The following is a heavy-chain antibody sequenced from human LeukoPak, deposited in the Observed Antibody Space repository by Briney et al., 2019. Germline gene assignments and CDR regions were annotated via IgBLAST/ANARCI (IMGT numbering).Heavy chain of an antibody. CDR3: ARVYRSGYLYYYYYMDV. CDR2: ISTYNGNT. D-gene: IGHD5-12*01. J-gene: IGHJ6*03. V-gene: IGHV1-18*01. Sequence: GASVKVSCKASGYTFTSHGISWVRQAPGQGLEWMGWISTYNGNTNYAQKLQGRVSMTTDTSTSTAYMDLRSLRSDDTAVYYCARVYRSGYLYYYYYMDVWGKGTTVTVSS. CDR1: GYTFTSHG.